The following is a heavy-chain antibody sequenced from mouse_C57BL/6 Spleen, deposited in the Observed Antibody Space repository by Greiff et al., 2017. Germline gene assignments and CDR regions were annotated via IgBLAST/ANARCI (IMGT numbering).Heavy chain of an antibody. CDR3: ARVKEEYYSGFDY. J-gene: IGHJ2*01. V-gene: IGHV5-16*01. Sequence: EVHLVESEGGLVQPGSSMKLSCTASGFTFSDYYMAWVRQVPEKGLEWVANINYDGSSTYYLDSLKSRFIISRDNAKNILYLQMSSLKSEDTATYYCARVKEEYYSGFDYWGQGTTLTVSS. CDR2: INYDGSST. D-gene: IGHD1-1*01. CDR1: GFTFSDYY.